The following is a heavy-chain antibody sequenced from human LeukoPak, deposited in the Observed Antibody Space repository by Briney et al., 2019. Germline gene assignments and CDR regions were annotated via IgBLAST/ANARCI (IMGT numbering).Heavy chain of an antibody. CDR1: GYTFTSYD. Sequence: GASVKVSWKASGYTFTSYDINCVRQATGQGLEWMGWMNPNSGNTCYAQKFQGRVTMTRNTSISTAYMELSSLRSEDTAVYYCARGLAYCGGDCYWFGSPRRYYFDYWGQGTLVTVSS. CDR3: ARGLAYCGGDCYWFGSPRRYYFDY. CDR2: MNPNSGNT. D-gene: IGHD2-21*02. V-gene: IGHV1-8*01. J-gene: IGHJ4*02.